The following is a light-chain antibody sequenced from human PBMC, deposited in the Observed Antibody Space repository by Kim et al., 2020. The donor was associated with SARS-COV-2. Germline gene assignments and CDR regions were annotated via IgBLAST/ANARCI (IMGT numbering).Light chain of an antibody. J-gene: IGKJ2*01. CDR2: DAS. CDR3: QQYNSYSPT. Sequence: SAPVGDRVTITCRASQSISTWLAWYQQKPGKAPKLLIYDASSLESGVPSRFSGSGSGTEFSLTISSLQPEDFATYYCQQYNSYSPTFGQGTKLEI. V-gene: IGKV1-5*01. CDR1: QSISTW.